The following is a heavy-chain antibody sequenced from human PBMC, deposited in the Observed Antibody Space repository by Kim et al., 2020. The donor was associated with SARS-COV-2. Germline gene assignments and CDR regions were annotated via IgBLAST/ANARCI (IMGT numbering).Heavy chain of an antibody. CDR1: GGSISSGGYY. J-gene: IGHJ4*02. D-gene: IGHD5-18*01. V-gene: IGHV4-31*03. Sequence: SETLSLTCTVSGGSISSGGYYWSWIRQHPGKGLEWIGYIYYSGSTYYNPSLKSRVTISVDTSKNQFSLKLSSVTAADTAVYYCAREGTAMVNRRGVFDYWGQGTLVTVSS. CDR2: IYYSGST. CDR3: AREGTAMVNRRGVFDY.